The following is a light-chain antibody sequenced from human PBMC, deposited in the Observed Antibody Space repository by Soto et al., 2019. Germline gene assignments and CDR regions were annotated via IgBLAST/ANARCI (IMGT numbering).Light chain of an antibody. V-gene: IGLV2-11*01. J-gene: IGLJ2*01. CDR2: DVS. CDR3: CSYAGSYTVL. CDR1: SSDVGGYNY. Sequence: QSVLTQPRSVSGSPGQSVTISCTGTSSDVGGYNYVSWYQQHPGKAPKLMIYDVSERPSGVPDRFSGSKSGNTASLTISGLQAEDEGDYSCCSYAGSYTVLFGGGTKVTVL.